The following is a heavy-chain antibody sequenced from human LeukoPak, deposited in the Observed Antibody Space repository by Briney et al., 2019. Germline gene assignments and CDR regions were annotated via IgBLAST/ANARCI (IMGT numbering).Heavy chain of an antibody. CDR1: GFIFGDSA. CDR2: ISWNSGSI. J-gene: IGHJ4*02. Sequence: PGRSLRLSCAASGFIFGDSAMHWVRQAPGKGLEWVSGISWNSGSIGYADSVKGRFTISRDNAKNSLYLQMNSLRVEDTAVYYCARGGAARPDFWGQGTLVTVSS. CDR3: ARGGAARPDF. D-gene: IGHD6-6*01. V-gene: IGHV3-9*01.